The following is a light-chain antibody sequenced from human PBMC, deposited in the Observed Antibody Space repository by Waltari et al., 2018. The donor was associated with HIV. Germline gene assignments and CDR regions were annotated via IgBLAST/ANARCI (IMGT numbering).Light chain of an antibody. J-gene: IGLJ2*01. CDR1: SGSVSTTYY. CDR2: DPN. CDR3: VLDMGRGISV. Sequence: QTVVTQEPSFSVSPGGTVTLTCCLSSGSVSTTYYPSWYQHTPGQATRTLLYDPNTRSSGVPVRFAGSILGNKAAFKITVAQADDECDYDCVLDMGRGISVFGGGTKLTVL. V-gene: IGLV8-61*01.